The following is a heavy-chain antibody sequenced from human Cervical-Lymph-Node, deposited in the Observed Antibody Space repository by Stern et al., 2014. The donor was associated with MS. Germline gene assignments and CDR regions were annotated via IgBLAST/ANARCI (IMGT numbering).Heavy chain of an antibody. Sequence: EVQLVESGGGLVQPGGSLRLSCAASGFTFSSYWMHWVRQAPGKELVWVSRINTDGSSTIYADSVKGRFPISRDNAKNTLYLQMNSLRAEDTAAYYCAMITTLGVVTFDFWGQGTLVTVSS. V-gene: IGHV3-74*02. CDR1: GFTFSSYW. D-gene: IGHD3-3*01. J-gene: IGHJ4*02. CDR2: INTDGSST. CDR3: AMITTLGVVTFDF.